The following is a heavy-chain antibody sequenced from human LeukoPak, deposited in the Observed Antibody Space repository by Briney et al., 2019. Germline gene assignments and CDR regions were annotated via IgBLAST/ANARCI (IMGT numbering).Heavy chain of an antibody. D-gene: IGHD1-26*01. CDR2: LYIGGST. CDR1: GFSVSSNY. J-gene: IGHJ4*02. CDR3: SRSRTSTVGATFDY. V-gene: IGHV3-66*02. Sequence: GGSLRLSCAASGFSVSSNYMSWVRQAPGKGLEWVSILYIGGSTDYSNSVKGRFTISSDTSLNTVYLQMNSLRTEGTAIYYCSRSRTSTVGATFDYWGQGTLVAVSS.